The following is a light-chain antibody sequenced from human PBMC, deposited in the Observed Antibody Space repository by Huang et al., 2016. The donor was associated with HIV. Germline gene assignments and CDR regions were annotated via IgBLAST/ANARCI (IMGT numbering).Light chain of an antibody. CDR1: QSVNSNY. CDR2: GAA. J-gene: IGKJ2*01. Sequence: EVVLTQSPGTLSVSPGDRATLSCRASQSVNSNYLAWYQQKPGQAPRLLISGAASRATGVADRFSGRGSGTDVTLTISRLEPGDFAVYYCQQYGRSPYTFGQGTKLEIK. CDR3: QQYGRSPYT. V-gene: IGKV3-20*01.